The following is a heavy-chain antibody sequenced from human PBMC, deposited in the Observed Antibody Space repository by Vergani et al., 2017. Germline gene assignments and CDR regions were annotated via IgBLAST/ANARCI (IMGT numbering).Heavy chain of an antibody. D-gene: IGHD4-23*01. J-gene: IGHJ1*01. CDR3: ASSDTVVTPEXFHH. CDR1: GGTFSSYA. CDR2: IIPIFDTT. V-gene: IGHV1-69*14. Sequence: QVQLVQSGAEVRKPGSSVKVSCKASGGTFSSYAISWVRQAPGQGLEWLGTIIPIFDTTNYAQKFQGRVTITADKSTSTAYMELSSLRSEDTAMYYCASSDTVVTPEXFHHWGQGTVVTVSS.